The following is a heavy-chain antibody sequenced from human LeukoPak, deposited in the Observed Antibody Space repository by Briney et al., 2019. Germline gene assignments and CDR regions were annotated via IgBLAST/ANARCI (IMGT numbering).Heavy chain of an antibody. J-gene: IGHJ4*02. CDR3: ARSPLIRESYGDKIVKFDY. CDR1: GFVFSNYA. V-gene: IGHV3-23*01. CDR2: ISGRADST. Sequence: GGSLRLSCAASGFVFSNYAMSWVRQAPGRGQEWVSTISGRADSTYSADSVRGRFTMHRDSYKNTLSLQMDSLRAEDRAVYYCARSPLIRESYGDKIVKFDYWGQGTLVTVSS. D-gene: IGHD4-17*01.